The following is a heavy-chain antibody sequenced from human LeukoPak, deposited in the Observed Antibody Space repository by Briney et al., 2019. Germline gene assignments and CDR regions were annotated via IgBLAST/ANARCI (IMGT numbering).Heavy chain of an antibody. CDR3: AKVGLTVTTILDYFDY. J-gene: IGHJ4*02. V-gene: IGHV3-30*18. Sequence: GGSLRLSCAASGFTFSSFAMHWVRQAPGKGLEWVAVISYDGHNKYYADSVKGRFTISRDNSKNTLYLQMNSLRPEETAVYYCAKVGLTVTTILDYFDYWGQGTLVTVSS. CDR2: ISYDGHNK. CDR1: GFTFSSFA. D-gene: IGHD4-11*01.